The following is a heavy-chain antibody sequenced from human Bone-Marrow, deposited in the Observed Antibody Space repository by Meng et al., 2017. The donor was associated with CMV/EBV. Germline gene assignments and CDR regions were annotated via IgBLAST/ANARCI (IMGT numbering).Heavy chain of an antibody. J-gene: IGHJ6*01. V-gene: IGHV3-23*03. CDR1: GFTFSSYA. Sequence: GESLKISCAASGFTFSSYAMSWVRQAPGKGLEWVSVIYSGGSSTYYADSVKGRFTISRDNSKNTLYLQMNSLRAEDTAVYYCAREGKGLDVWGQGTTVTVSS. CDR3: AREGKGLDV. CDR2: IYSGGSST.